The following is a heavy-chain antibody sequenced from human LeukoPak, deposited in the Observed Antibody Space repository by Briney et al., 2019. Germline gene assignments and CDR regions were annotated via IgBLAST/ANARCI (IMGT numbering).Heavy chain of an antibody. CDR3: ARQKGRIAALYLDY. Sequence: SETLSLTCAVYGGSFSGYYWSWVRQPPGKGLEWIGEIIHSGSTNYNPSLKSRVTISVDTSKNQFSLKLSSVTAADTAVYYCARQKGRIAALYLDYWGQGTLVTVSS. V-gene: IGHV4-34*12. CDR1: GGSFSGYY. D-gene: IGHD6-6*01. J-gene: IGHJ4*02. CDR2: IIHSGST.